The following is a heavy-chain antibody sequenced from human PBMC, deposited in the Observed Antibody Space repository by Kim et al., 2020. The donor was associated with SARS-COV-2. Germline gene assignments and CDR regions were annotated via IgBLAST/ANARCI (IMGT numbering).Heavy chain of an antibody. CDR3: ARGRSGLWFGELLSLH. Sequence: ASVKVSCKASGYTFTSYDINWVRQATGQGLEWMGWMNPNSGNTGYAQKFQGRVTMTRNTSISTAYMELSSLRSEDTAVYYCARGRSGLWFGELLSLHWGQGTLVTVSS. CDR1: GYTFTSYD. D-gene: IGHD3-10*01. J-gene: IGHJ4*02. CDR2: MNPNSGNT. V-gene: IGHV1-8*01.